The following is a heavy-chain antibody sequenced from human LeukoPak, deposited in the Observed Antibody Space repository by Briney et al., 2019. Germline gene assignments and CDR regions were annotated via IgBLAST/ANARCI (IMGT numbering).Heavy chain of an antibody. V-gene: IGHV4-59*01. CDR1: GGSISTYY. Sequence: SETLSLTCTVSGGSISTYYWSWIRQPPGKGLEWIGYIYYSGNTNYNPSLKSRVTISVDTSKNQFSPKLSSVTAADTAVYYGARVFRGGGGGWPDYWGQGTLVTVSS. J-gene: IGHJ4*02. CDR3: ARVFRGGGGGWPDY. D-gene: IGHD6-19*01. CDR2: IYYSGNT.